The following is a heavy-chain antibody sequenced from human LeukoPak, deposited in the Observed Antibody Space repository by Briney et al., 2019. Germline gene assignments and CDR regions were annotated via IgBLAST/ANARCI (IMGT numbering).Heavy chain of an antibody. Sequence: GGSLRLSCAASRFTFSSYAMTWVRQAPGKGLEWVSAISGSGGSTYYADSVKGQFTISRDNSKNTLYLQMNSLRAEDTAVYYCASGSYSSLDYGMDVWGQGTTVTVSS. CDR2: ISGSGGST. CDR1: RFTFSSYA. D-gene: IGHD1-26*01. CDR3: ASGSYSSLDYGMDV. J-gene: IGHJ6*02. V-gene: IGHV3-23*01.